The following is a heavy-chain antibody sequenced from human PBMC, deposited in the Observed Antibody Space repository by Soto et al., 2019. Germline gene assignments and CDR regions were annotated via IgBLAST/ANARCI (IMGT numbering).Heavy chain of an antibody. D-gene: IGHD1-20*01. CDR3: ARFSVDYNFDS. CDR2: IYYSGTT. CDR1: GGSISRSNW. J-gene: IGHJ4*02. Sequence: QVQLQESGPGLVKPSGTLSLSCAVSGGSISRSNWWTWVRQPPGKGLEWIGDIYYSGTTNYNPSLMSRVTILLDTSKNQFSLKLNSVTAADTAVYYCARFSVDYNFDSWGQGTLVTVSS. V-gene: IGHV4-4*02.